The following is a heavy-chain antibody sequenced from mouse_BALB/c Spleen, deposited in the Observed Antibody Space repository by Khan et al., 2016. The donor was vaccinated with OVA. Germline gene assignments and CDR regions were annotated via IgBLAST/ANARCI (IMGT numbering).Heavy chain of an antibody. CDR3: ANGNYGWFAY. V-gene: IGHV5-9-1*01. CDR1: GFTFSSFV. D-gene: IGHD2-1*01. Sequence: EVELVESGGVLLEPGGSLKLSCAASGFTFSSFVMSWVCQTPEKRLEWVATISSAATYTYYPDSVKGRFTISRDNAKNTLYLQMNSLRSDDTAIYYCANGNYGWFAYWGQGTLVTVST. CDR2: ISSAATYT. J-gene: IGHJ3*01.